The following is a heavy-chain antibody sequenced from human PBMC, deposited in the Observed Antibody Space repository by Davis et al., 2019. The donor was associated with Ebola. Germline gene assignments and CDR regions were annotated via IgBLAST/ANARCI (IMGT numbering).Heavy chain of an antibody. CDR2: ISSSGSTI. J-gene: IGHJ6*02. CDR1: GFTFSSYE. Sequence: PGGSLRLSCAASGFTFSSYEMNWVRQAPGKGLEWVSYISSSGSTIYYADSVKGRFTISRDNAKNSLYLQMNSLRAEDTAVYYCARAYYGSGILYYYYGMDVWGQGTTVTVSS. D-gene: IGHD3-10*01. CDR3: ARAYYGSGILYYYYGMDV. V-gene: IGHV3-48*03.